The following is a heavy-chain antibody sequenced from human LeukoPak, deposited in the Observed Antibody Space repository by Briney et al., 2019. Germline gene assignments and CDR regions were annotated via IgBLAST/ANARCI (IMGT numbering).Heavy chain of an antibody. V-gene: IGHV3-73*01. CDR1: GFTFSGSA. D-gene: IGHD6-19*01. CDR3: TRHGEGSGRSYGMDV. Sequence: GGSLRLSCAASGFTFSGSAMHWVRQASGKGLEWVGRIRSKANSYATAYAASVKGRFTISRDDSKNTAYLQMNSLKTEDTAVYYCTRHGEGSGRSYGMDVWGQGTTVTVSS. CDR2: IRSKANSYAT. J-gene: IGHJ6*02.